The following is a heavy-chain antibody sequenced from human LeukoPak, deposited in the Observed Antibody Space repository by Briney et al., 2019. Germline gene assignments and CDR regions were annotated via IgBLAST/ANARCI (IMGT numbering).Heavy chain of an antibody. Sequence: SETLSLTCAVYGGSFSGYYWSWIRQPPGKGLEWIGEINHSGSTNYNPSPKSRVTISVDTSKNQFSLKLSSVTAADTAVYYCARGGRSHIVVVPAAPRPFDYWGQGTLVTVSS. CDR2: INHSGST. D-gene: IGHD2-2*01. V-gene: IGHV4-34*01. CDR1: GGSFSGYY. J-gene: IGHJ4*02. CDR3: ARGGRSHIVVVPAAPRPFDY.